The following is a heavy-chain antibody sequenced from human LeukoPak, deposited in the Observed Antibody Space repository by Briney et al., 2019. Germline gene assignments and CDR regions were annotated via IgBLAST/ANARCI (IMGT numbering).Heavy chain of an antibody. CDR3: ARDPHGLDNWNDGEAFDY. D-gene: IGHD1-1*01. Sequence: GASVKVSCKASGGTFSSYAISWVRQAPGQGLEWMGRIIPIFGIANYAQKFQGRVTITADKSTSTAYMELSSLRSEDTAVYYCARDPHGLDNWNDGEAFDYWGQGTLVTVSS. V-gene: IGHV1-69*04. CDR1: GGTFSSYA. J-gene: IGHJ4*02. CDR2: IIPIFGIA.